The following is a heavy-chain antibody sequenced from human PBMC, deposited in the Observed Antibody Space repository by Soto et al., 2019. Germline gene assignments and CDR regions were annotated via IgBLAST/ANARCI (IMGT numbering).Heavy chain of an antibody. CDR2: IKQDGSEK. D-gene: IGHD3-16*01. Sequence: GSLRLACAACGFTLKTYGMAWVRQAPGKGLEWVAVIKQDGSEKYYVDSVKGRFTISRDNAKNSLYLQMNSLRASDTALYNSATDWGGRGGQGTLVAGPS. J-gene: IGHJ4*02. V-gene: IGHV3-7*01. CDR1: GFTLKTYG. CDR3: ATDWGGR.